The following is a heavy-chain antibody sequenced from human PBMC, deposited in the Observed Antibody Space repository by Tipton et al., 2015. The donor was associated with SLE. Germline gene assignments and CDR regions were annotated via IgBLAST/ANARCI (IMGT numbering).Heavy chain of an antibody. CDR2: VSSSSSYI. Sequence: SLRLSCAASGFTFSLYWMSWLRQAPGKGLEWVSSVSSSSSYIYYADSLKGRFTVSRDNAKHSLYLQMNSLRAEDTALYYCTKDTWGSSSFFDYWGQGALVTVSS. CDR3: TKDTWGSSSFFDY. CDR1: GFTFSLYW. J-gene: IGHJ4*02. D-gene: IGHD7-27*01. V-gene: IGHV3-21*04.